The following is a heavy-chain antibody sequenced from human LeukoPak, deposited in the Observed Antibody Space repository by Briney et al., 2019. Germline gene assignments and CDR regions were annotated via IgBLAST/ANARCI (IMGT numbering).Heavy chain of an antibody. Sequence: GGSLRLSCAASGFTFDDYAMHWVRQAPGKGLVWVSGISWNSGSIGYADSVKGRFTISRDNAKNSLYLQMNSLRAEDTALYYCARRVGATSFDYWGQGTLVTVSS. V-gene: IGHV3-9*01. J-gene: IGHJ4*02. CDR3: ARRVGATSFDY. D-gene: IGHD1-26*01. CDR1: GFTFDDYA. CDR2: ISWNSGSI.